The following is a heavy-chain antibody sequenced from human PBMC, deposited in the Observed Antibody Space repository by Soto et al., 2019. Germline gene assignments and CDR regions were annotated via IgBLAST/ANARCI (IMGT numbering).Heavy chain of an antibody. CDR2: TSAYNGNT. CDR1: GYTFTSYG. Sequence: GASVKVSCKASGYTFTSYGISWVRQAPGQGLEWMGWTSAYNGNTNYAQKFQGRVTLTRDTSASTAYMELSSLRSEDTAVYYCASCPQNCITSSPCCLFFDYWGQGTLVTVSS. CDR3: ASCPQNCITSSPCCLFFDY. D-gene: IGHD3-10*01. V-gene: IGHV1-18*01. J-gene: IGHJ4*02.